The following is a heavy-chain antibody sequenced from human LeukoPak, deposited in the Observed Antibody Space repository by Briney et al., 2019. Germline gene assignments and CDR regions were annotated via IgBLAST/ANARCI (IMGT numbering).Heavy chain of an antibody. CDR3: ARRAGAYSHPYDY. Sequence: GGSLRLSCAASGFTFSNFGMHWVRQAPGKGLEWVSFIYSDNTHYSDSVKGRFTISRDNSKNTLYLQMNSLRAEDTAVYYCARRAGAYSHPYDYWGQGTLVTVSS. J-gene: IGHJ4*02. D-gene: IGHD4/OR15-4a*01. V-gene: IGHV3-NL1*01. CDR2: IYSDNT. CDR1: GFTFSNFG.